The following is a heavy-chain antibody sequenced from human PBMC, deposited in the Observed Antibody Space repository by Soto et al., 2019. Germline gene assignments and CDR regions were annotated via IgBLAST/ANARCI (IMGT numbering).Heavy chain of an antibody. CDR3: ARGVAGPLHWFDP. CDR1: WNNFTNYA. Sequence: GAPVEASCKASWNNFTNYAMDWGAPAPGQSLECMGWINAGNGNTKYSPKFQGRVTITRDTSASTAYMELSSLRSEDTAVYYCARGVAGPLHWFDPWGQGTLVTVSS. V-gene: IGHV1-3*01. J-gene: IGHJ5*02. D-gene: IGHD6-19*01. CDR2: INAGNGNT.